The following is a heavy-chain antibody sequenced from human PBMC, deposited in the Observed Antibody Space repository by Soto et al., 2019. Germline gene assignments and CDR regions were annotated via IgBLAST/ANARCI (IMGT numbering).Heavy chain of an antibody. CDR3: ARDPTNQLSAFDI. Sequence: SETLSLTCAVSGYSISSGYYWGWIRQPPGKGLEWIGSIYHSGSTYYNPSLKSRVTISVDTSKNQFSLKLSSVTTADTAVYYCARDPTNQLSAFDIWGQGTMVTVSS. D-gene: IGHD2-2*01. CDR1: GYSISSGYY. J-gene: IGHJ3*02. V-gene: IGHV4-38-2*02. CDR2: IYHSGST.